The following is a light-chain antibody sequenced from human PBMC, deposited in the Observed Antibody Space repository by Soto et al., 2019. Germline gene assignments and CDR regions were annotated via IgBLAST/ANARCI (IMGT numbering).Light chain of an antibody. J-gene: IGKJ1*01. V-gene: IGKV3-20*01. Sequence: NVLTQPPGTLYLSPGERAALSCRASESVSGSYIAWYQQKVGQSPRLLIYGASNRATGIPDRFSGSGSGTDFTLTISRLEPEDFAMYYCQQYGRTLGLGTKVDIK. CDR2: GAS. CDR1: ESVSGSY. CDR3: QQYGRT.